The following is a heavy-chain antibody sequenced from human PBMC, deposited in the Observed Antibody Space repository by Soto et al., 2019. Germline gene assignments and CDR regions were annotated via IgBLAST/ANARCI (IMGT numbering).Heavy chain of an antibody. V-gene: IGHV1-69*13. CDR1: GGTFSSYA. CDR2: IIPIFGTA. Sequence: SVKVSCKASGGTFSSYAISWVRQAPGQGLEWMGGIIPIFGTANYAQKFQGRVTMTADASTSTVYMELSSLRSEDTAVYYCARMGNGGGSSSWFDPWGQGTLVTVSS. D-gene: IGHD1-26*01. CDR3: ARMGNGGGSSSWFDP. J-gene: IGHJ5*02.